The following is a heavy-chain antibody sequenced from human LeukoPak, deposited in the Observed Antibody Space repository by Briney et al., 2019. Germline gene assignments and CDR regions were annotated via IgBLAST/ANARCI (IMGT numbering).Heavy chain of an antibody. V-gene: IGHV1-46*01. CDR2: INPSGGST. CDR3: ARGGVGIRVVNWFDP. D-gene: IGHD3-3*01. J-gene: IGHJ5*02. CDR1: GYTFTSYY. Sequence: ASVKVSCKASGYTFTSYYMHWVRQAPGQGLEWMGIINPSGGSTSYAQKFQGRVTMTRDMSTSTVYMELSSLRSEDTAVYYCARGGVGIRVVNWFDPWGQGTLVTVSS.